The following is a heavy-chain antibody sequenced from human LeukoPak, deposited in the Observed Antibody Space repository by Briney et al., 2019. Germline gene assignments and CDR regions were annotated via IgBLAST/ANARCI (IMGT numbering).Heavy chain of an antibody. J-gene: IGHJ4*02. D-gene: IGHD3-16*01. CDR3: ARGGYNPSRLEY. V-gene: IGHV3-23*01. CDR1: GFTFSSYA. Sequence: GGSLRLSCAASGFTFSSYAMSWVRQAPGKGLEWVTGISGSGGSTYYADSVKGRFTISRDNSKNTLYVQLNSLRGEDTAVYYCARGGYNPSRLEYWGQGTLVTVSS. CDR2: ISGSGGST.